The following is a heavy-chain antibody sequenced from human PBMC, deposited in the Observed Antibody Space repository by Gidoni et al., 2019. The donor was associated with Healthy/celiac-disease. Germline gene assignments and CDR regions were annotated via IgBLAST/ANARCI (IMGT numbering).Heavy chain of an antibody. Sequence: QVQLVESGGGVVQPGRSLRLSCAASGFTFSSYGMHWVRQAPGKGLEWVAVIWYDGSNKYYADSVKGRFTISRDNSKNTLYLQMNSLRAEDTAVYYCARANYDFWSGYSGDWFDPWGQGTLVTVSS. V-gene: IGHV3-33*01. CDR3: ARANYDFWSGYSGDWFDP. CDR2: IWYDGSNK. CDR1: GFTFSSYG. D-gene: IGHD3-3*01. J-gene: IGHJ5*02.